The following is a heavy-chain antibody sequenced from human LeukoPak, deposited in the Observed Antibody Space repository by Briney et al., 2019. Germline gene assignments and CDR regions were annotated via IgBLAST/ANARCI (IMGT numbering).Heavy chain of an antibody. CDR1: GGSISSYY. J-gene: IGHJ6*03. V-gene: IGHV4-4*07. Sequence: SETLYLTCTVSGGSISSYYWSWIRQPAGKGLEWIGRIYTSGSTNYNPSLKSRVTMSVDTSKNQFSLKLSSVTAADTAVYYCAREAYSSGWHYYYYYYMDVWGKGTTVTVSS. D-gene: IGHD6-19*01. CDR2: IYTSGST. CDR3: AREAYSSGWHYYYYYYMDV.